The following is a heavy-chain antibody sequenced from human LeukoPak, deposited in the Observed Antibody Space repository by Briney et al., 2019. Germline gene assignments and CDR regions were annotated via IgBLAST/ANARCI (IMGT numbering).Heavy chain of an antibody. J-gene: IGHJ6*03. CDR1: GFTFSSQW. V-gene: IGHV3-74*01. CDR2: INSDGSVT. CDR3: ASDYYYYYLGV. Sequence: GGSLRLSCAASGFTFSSQWMHWVRQVPGKGPVWVSRINSDGSVTSYADSVKGRFTISRDNAKNTLFLQMNSLRAEDTAVYFCASDYYYYYLGVWGKGTTVTVSS.